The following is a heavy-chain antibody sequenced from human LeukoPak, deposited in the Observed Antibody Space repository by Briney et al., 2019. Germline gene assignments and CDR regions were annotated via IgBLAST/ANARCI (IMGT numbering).Heavy chain of an antibody. J-gene: IGHJ6*03. D-gene: IGHD3-22*01. CDR2: ITSGSDYI. Sequence: GGSLRLSCAGSGFSFSGYGISWVRLAPGKGLEWVSSITSGSDYIHYADSVKGRLITSRDNAKNSVYLQMNSLRAEDTAVYYCARENYYDGSGYYTYYHYMDVWGKGTTVIVSS. V-gene: IGHV3-21*01. CDR3: ARENYYDGSGYYTYYHYMDV. CDR1: GFSFSGYG.